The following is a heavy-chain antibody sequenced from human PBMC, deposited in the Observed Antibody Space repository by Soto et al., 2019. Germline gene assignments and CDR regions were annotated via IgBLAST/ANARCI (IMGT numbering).Heavy chain of an antibody. CDR2: INHSGST. V-gene: IGHV4-34*01. Sequence: SETLSLTCAVYGGSFSGYYWSWIRQPPGKGLEWIGEINHSGSTNYNPSLKSRVTISVDTSKNQFSLKLSSVTAADTAVYYCARYYYDSSGYYYYYYGMDVWGQGTTVTVSS. D-gene: IGHD3-22*01. J-gene: IGHJ6*02. CDR1: GGSFSGYY. CDR3: ARYYYDSSGYYYYYYGMDV.